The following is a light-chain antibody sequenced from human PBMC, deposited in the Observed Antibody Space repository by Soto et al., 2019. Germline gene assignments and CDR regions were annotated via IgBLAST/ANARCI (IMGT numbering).Light chain of an antibody. J-gene: IGKJ1*01. CDR3: QQYNNWPPWT. V-gene: IGKV3-11*01. CDR1: ESVFGY. CDR2: DAS. Sequence: EIVLTQSPGTVSLSPGERATLSCRASESVFGYLAWYQHKPGQAPRLLIYDASNRATGVPDRFSGSGSGTDFTLTISRLQSEDFAVYYCQQYNNWPPWTFGQGTKVDIK.